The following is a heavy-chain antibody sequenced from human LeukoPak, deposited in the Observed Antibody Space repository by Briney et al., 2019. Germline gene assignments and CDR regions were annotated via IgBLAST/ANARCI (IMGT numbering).Heavy chain of an antibody. Sequence: GGSLRLSCAASGFTFSSYAMSWVRQAPGKGLEWVSAISGSGGSTYYADSVKGRFTISRDNSKNTLCLQMNSLRAEDTAVYYCAKSSDYYDSSRFDYWGQGTLVTVSS. CDR2: ISGSGGST. V-gene: IGHV3-23*01. D-gene: IGHD3-22*01. CDR3: AKSSDYYDSSRFDY. CDR1: GFTFSSYA. J-gene: IGHJ4*02.